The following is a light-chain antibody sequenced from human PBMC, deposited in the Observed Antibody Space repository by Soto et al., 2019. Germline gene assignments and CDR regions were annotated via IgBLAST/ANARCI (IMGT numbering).Light chain of an antibody. V-gene: IGKV3-20*01. J-gene: IGKJ4*01. Sequence: EIVLTQSPGTLSLSPGERATLSCRASQSVGSSFIAWYQQKPGQAPRLLIYDASSRVTGIPDRFSGSGSGTDFTLTISRLVPEDFAVYYCHQYGSSALTFGGGTKVEIK. CDR3: HQYGSSALT. CDR1: QSVGSSF. CDR2: DAS.